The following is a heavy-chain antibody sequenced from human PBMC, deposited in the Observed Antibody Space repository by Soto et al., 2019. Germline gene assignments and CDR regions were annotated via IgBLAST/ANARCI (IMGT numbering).Heavy chain of an antibody. CDR3: AREGGGYCSGGSCQVDY. CDR1: GFNIISSSYY. V-gene: IGHV4-39*02. J-gene: IGHJ4*02. CDR2: IYYRGNT. D-gene: IGHD2-15*01. Sequence: SETLSLTCTVSGFNIISSSYYWGWIRQPPGKGLEWIGSIYYRGNTYYNPSLKSRVTISVDTSKNQFSLKLSSVTAADTAVYYCAREGGGYCSGGSCQVDYWGQGTLVTVSS.